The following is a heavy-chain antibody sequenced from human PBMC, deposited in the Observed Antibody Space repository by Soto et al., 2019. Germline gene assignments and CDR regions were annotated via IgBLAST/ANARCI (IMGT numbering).Heavy chain of an antibody. Sequence: EVQVVESGGDLVEPGGSLSLSGVTSGFMFSSAWLSWVRQAPGKGLEWVARIKSTKDGGASDSAAPVNGRFSISRDDSKSTVYLQMNSIRVEDTALYYCVEGWNDFWGQGTLVTVSS. J-gene: IGHJ4*02. CDR3: VEGWNDF. CDR1: GFMFSSAW. CDR2: IKSTKDGGAS. D-gene: IGHD1-1*01. V-gene: IGHV3-15*01.